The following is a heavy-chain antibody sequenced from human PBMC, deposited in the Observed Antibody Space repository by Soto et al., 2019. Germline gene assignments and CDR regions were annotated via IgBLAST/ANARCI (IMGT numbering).Heavy chain of an antibody. V-gene: IGHV1-2*02. CDR1: GYTFTGYY. CDR3: ASSVLLWFGETNYYYYAMDV. J-gene: IGHJ6*02. CDR2: INPNSGGT. Sequence: VSVKVSCKASGYTFTGYYMHWVRQAPGQGPEWMGWINPNSGGTNYAQKFQGRVTMTRDTSISAAYMELSRLRSDDTAVYYCASSVLLWFGETNYYYYAMDVWGQGTTVTVSS. D-gene: IGHD3-10*01.